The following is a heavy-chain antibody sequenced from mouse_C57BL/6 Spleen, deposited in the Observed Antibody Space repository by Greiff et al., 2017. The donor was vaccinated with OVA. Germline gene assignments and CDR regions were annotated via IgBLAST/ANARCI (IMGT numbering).Heavy chain of an antibody. CDR2: INPYNGGT. Sequence: EVQLQQSGPVLVKPGASVKMSCKASGYTFTDYYMNWVKQSHGKSLEWIGVINPYNGGTSYNQKFQGKATLTVDKSSSTAYMERNSLTSEYSAVYYCARRRDYDYPLAMYYWGQGTSVTVSS. V-gene: IGHV1-19*01. CDR3: ARRRDYDYPLAMYY. CDR1: GYTFTDYY. J-gene: IGHJ4*01. D-gene: IGHD2-4*01.